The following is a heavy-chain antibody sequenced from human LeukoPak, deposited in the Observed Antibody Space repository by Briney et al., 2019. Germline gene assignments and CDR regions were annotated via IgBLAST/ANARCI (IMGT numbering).Heavy chain of an antibody. Sequence: GASVEVSCKASGGTFSSYAISWVRQAPGQGLEWMGRIIPILGIANYAQKFQGRVTITADKSTSTAYMELSSLRSEDTAVYYCARVERAKPYYYYYGMDVWGQGTTVTVSS. V-gene: IGHV1-69*04. CDR3: ARVERAKPYYYYYGMDV. J-gene: IGHJ6*02. CDR1: GGTFSSYA. CDR2: IIPILGIA.